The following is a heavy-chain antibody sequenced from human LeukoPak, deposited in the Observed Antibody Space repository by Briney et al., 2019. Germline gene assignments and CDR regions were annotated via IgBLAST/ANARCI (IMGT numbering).Heavy chain of an antibody. D-gene: IGHD2-8*01. Sequence: SETLSLTCTVSGGSISSSSYYWGWIRQPPGKGLEWTGSIYYSGSTYYNPSLKSRVTISVDTSKNQFSLKLSSVTAADTAVYYCARGGSSCTNGVCYTVEGVFYPRYFDYWGQGTLVTVSS. J-gene: IGHJ4*02. CDR2: IYYSGST. CDR1: GGSISSSSYY. CDR3: ARGGSSCTNGVCYTVEGVFYPRYFDY. V-gene: IGHV4-39*01.